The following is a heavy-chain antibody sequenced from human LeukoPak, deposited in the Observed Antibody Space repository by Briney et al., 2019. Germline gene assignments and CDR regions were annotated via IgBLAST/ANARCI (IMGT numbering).Heavy chain of an antibody. V-gene: IGHV3-33*01. D-gene: IGHD2-8*01. CDR2: IWYDGSNK. Sequence: GGSLRLSCAASGFTFSSYGMHWVRQAPGKGLEWVAVIWYDGSNKYYADSVKGRFTISRDNSKNTLYLQMNSLRAEDTAVYYCARAANYDAFDIWGQGTMVTVSS. CDR1: GFTFSSYG. J-gene: IGHJ3*02. CDR3: ARAANYDAFDI.